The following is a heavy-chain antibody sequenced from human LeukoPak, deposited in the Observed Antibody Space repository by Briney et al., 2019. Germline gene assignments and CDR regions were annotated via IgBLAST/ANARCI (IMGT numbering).Heavy chain of an antibody. D-gene: IGHD3-16*01. J-gene: IGHJ4*02. CDR2: IKSKNDGGAS. Sequence: PGGSLRLSCAASGFTFSSYAMSWVRQAPGKGLERVGRIKSKNDGGASDYAAPVKGRFTISRDDSRNVVYLHMNSLKADDTAVYYCSTGRYYDDTLRNDFWGPGTLVTVSS. CDR3: STGRYYDDTLRNDF. V-gene: IGHV3-15*05. CDR1: GFTFSSYA.